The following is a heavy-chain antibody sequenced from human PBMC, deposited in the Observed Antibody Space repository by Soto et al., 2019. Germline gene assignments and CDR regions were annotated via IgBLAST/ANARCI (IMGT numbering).Heavy chain of an antibody. V-gene: IGHV1-46*01. D-gene: IGHD2-8*01. CDR2: INPSSGSP. Sequence: QVQLVQSGAEVKKPGASVKVSCRTSGYTFSRYYMHWVRQAPGQGLEWLGIINPSSGSPNYAQKFLGRLTVTRDKSTSTVYMELNGLTSEDTAMYYCARGVVVKVYEMGGSDYWGQGTLVTVSS. CDR3: ARGVVVKVYEMGGSDY. CDR1: GYTFSRYY. J-gene: IGHJ4*02.